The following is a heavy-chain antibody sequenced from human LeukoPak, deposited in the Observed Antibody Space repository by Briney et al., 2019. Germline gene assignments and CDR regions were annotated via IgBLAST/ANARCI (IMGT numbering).Heavy chain of an antibody. Sequence: PSETLSLTCTVSGGSISSYYWSWIRQPPGKGLEWIGYIYYSGSTNYNPSLKSRVTISVDTSKNQFSLKLGSVTAADTAVYYCARVWRSTSLPIDYWGQGTLVTVSS. V-gene: IGHV4-59*01. CDR2: IYYSGST. CDR3: ARVWRSTSLPIDY. CDR1: GGSISSYY. J-gene: IGHJ4*02. D-gene: IGHD2-2*01.